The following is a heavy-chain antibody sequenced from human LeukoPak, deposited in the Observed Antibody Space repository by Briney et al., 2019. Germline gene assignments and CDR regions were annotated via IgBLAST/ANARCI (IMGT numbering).Heavy chain of an antibody. V-gene: IGHV4-39*01. CDR1: GGSISSSSYY. D-gene: IGHD5-18*01. CDR2: IYYSGTS. CDR3: ARHVDTATDYFDY. J-gene: IGHJ4*02. Sequence: SETLSLTCTVSGGSISSSSYYWGWIRQPPGKGLEWIGSIYYSGTSYYNPSLKSRVTISVHTSKNQFSLKLSSVTAADTAVYYCARHVDTATDYFDYWGQGTLVTVSS.